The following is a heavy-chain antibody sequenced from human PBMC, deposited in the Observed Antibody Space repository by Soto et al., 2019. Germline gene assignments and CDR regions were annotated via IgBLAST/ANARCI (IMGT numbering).Heavy chain of an antibody. J-gene: IGHJ3*02. V-gene: IGHV1-69*02. CDR1: GGTFSSYP. Sequence: QVQLVQSGAEVKKPGSSVKVSCKASGGTFSSYPISWVRQAPGQGLEWMGRIIPILGIANYAQKFQGRVTITADKSTSTAYMELSSLRSEDTAVYYGARSRVGVVAATPIFDIWCQGTMVTVSS. D-gene: IGHD2-15*01. CDR2: IIPILGIA. CDR3: ARSRVGVVAATPIFDI.